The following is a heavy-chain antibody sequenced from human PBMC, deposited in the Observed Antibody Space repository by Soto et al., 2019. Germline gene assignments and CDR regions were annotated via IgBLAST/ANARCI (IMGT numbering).Heavy chain of an antibody. D-gene: IGHD4-17*01. CDR2: MIYILGIT. Sequence: QVQLVQSGAEVKKPGSSVKVSCKASGGSSSRHTINWVRQAPGQGLEGIGSMIYILGITNYAQKFHGRVTITADTSTSTAYRELSGLKSDDTAVYYCARHINDGYADSGDGRRNHWGQGTLVTVSS. CDR1: GGSSSRHT. V-gene: IGHV1-69*02. CDR3: ARHINDGYADSGDGRRNH. J-gene: IGHJ5*02.